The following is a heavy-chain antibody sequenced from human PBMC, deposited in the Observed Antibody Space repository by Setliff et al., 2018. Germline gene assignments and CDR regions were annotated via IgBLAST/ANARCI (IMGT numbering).Heavy chain of an antibody. CDR3: ATGSLAIAGTGH. CDR2: INTRTGEP. D-gene: IGHD6-13*01. CDR1: GYTLTTYL. Sequence: ASVKVSCKASGYTLTTYLMNWVRQAPGQGLEWMGYINTRTGEPMSAQGFTGRFVFSLDPSVSTAYLEISSLKAEDTAHYYCATGSLAIAGTGHWGQGTLVTVSS. V-gene: IGHV7-4-1*02. J-gene: IGHJ4*02.